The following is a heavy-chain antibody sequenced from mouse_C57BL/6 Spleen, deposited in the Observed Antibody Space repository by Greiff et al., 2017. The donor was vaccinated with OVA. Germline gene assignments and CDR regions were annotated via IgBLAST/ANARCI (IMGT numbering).Heavy chain of an antibody. CDR1: GFNIKNTY. V-gene: IGHV14-3*01. D-gene: IGHD2-2*01. J-gene: IGHJ2*01. CDR3: AREGYGYDDYFDY. Sequence: EVQLQQSVAELVRPGASVKLSCTASGFNIKNTYMPWVKQRPEQGLEWIGRIDPANGHTKYAPQFQGKATITADTSSNTAYLPLSSLTSEDTAIYYCAREGYGYDDYFDYWGQGTTLTVSA. CDR2: IDPANGHT.